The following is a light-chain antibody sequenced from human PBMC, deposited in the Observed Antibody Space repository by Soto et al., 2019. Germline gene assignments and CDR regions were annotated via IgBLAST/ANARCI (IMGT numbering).Light chain of an antibody. V-gene: IGKV1-27*01. CDR1: QGITNF. J-gene: IGKJ4*01. CDR3: QKYNNAPLT. Sequence: DIHMTQSPSALSASVGDRVTITCRASQGITNFLAWYQQKPGKVPKLLIYGASTLQSGVPSRFSGSGSGTDFTLTISSLQPEDVATYYCQKYNNAPLTFGGGTKVDIK. CDR2: GAS.